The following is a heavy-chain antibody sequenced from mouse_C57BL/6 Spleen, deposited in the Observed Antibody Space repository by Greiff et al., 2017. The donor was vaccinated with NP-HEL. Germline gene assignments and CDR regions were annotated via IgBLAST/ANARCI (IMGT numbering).Heavy chain of an antibody. J-gene: IGHJ4*01. Sequence: QVQLQQSGAELVRPGASVTLSCKASGYTFTDYEMHWVKQTPVHGLEWIGAIDPETGGTAYNQKFKGKAILTVDKSSSTAYMELRSLTSEDSAVYYCTRTPYAPRAMDYWGQGTSVTVSS. CDR2: IDPETGGT. D-gene: IGHD3-3*01. CDR3: TRTPYAPRAMDY. V-gene: IGHV1-15*01. CDR1: GYTFTDYE.